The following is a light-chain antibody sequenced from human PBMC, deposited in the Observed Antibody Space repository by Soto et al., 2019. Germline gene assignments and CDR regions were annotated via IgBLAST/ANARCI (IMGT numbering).Light chain of an antibody. CDR1: QSISHY. CDR3: QQSYSTLFT. CDR2: AAS. Sequence: DIQMTQSPSSLSASVGDGVTITCRASQSISHYLNWYQQKPGKAPKLLIYAASSLQSGVPSRFRGSGSGTDFTLTISSLQPEDFATYYCQQSYSTLFTFGPGTKVDIK. V-gene: IGKV1-39*01. J-gene: IGKJ3*01.